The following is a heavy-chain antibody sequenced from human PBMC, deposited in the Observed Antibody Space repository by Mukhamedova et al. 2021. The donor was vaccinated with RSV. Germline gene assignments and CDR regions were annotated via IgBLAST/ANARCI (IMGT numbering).Heavy chain of an antibody. Sequence: SETGGGTNYADSVKGRFTISRDNSKNTLYLQMNSLRAEDTAIYYCARKGAHNNYDIDYWGQGTLVTVSS. D-gene: IGHD4-11*01. V-gene: IGHV3-23*01. CDR3: ARKGAHNNYDIDY. J-gene: IGHJ4*02. CDR2: SETGGGT.